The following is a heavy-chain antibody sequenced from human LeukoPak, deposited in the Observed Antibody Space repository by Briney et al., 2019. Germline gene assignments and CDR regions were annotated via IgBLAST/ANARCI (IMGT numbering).Heavy chain of an antibody. Sequence: GGSLRLSCAASGFTFSSYAMSWVRQAPGKGLEWVSAISGSGGSTYYADSVKGRFTISRDNSKNTLYLQMNSLRAEDTAVYYCAKGAPSYCSSTSCWALKGFDPWGQGTLVTVSS. J-gene: IGHJ5*02. CDR2: ISGSGGST. CDR1: GFTFSSYA. V-gene: IGHV3-23*01. D-gene: IGHD2-2*01. CDR3: AKGAPSYCSSTSCWALKGFDP.